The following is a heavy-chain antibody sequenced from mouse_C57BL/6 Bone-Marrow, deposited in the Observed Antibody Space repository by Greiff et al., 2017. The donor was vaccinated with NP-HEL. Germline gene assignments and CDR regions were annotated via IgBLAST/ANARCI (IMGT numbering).Heavy chain of an antibody. CDR3: ARQHGFAY. V-gene: IGHV5-12*01. Sequence: DVKLQASGGGLVQPGGSLKLSCAASGFTFSDYYMYWVRQTPEKRLEWVAYISNGGGSTYYPDTVKGRFTISRDNAKNTLYLQMSRLKSEDTAMYYCARQHGFAYWGQGTLVTVSA. CDR1: GFTFSDYY. J-gene: IGHJ3*01. CDR2: ISNGGGST.